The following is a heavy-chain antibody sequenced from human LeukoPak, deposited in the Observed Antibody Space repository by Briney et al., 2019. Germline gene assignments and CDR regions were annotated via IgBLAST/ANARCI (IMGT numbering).Heavy chain of an antibody. V-gene: IGHV1-18*01. D-gene: IGHD1-26*01. CDR1: GYTFTDYG. CDR2: ISGYNGVT. CDR3: ARPGGAAEYLKE. J-gene: IGHJ1*01. Sequence: GASVRDSCETSGYTFTDYGITWVRQAPGQGLEWMGWISGYNGVTNYAQKLQGRVTMTTDTSTSTAYMDLRSLTSDDTAVYYCARPGGAAEYLKEWGQGTLVTVSS.